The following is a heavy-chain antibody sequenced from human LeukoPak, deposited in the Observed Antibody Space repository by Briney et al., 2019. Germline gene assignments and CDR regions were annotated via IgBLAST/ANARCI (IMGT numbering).Heavy chain of an antibody. CDR2: MYHNGSP. CDR3: ARVGWVTSFVES. Sequence: SETLSLTCTVSVDSISSGGHYWSWIRQQPGKGLDSIAYMYHNGSPYYKPALKSRVTIPVDASNKQFTLQPSSGADADTAMYYCARVGWVTSFVESWGQGTQVSVSS. D-gene: IGHD2-21*02. CDR1: VDSISSGGHY. V-gene: IGHV4-31*03. J-gene: IGHJ4*02.